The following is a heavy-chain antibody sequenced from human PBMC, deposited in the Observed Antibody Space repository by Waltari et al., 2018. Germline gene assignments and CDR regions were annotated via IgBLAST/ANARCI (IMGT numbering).Heavy chain of an antibody. D-gene: IGHD3-3*01. CDR2: ISYSGTT. V-gene: IGHV4-39*07. J-gene: IGHJ5*02. CDR1: GGSISSGSYY. CDR3: ARYYGNGEGWLDP. Sequence: QLQLQESGPGLVKPSETLSLTCTVSGGSISSGSYYWGWIRQPPGKGLASIGYISYSGTTYYNLALKSRVTMSVDTSRDQYSLSLRSVAAADTAVYYCARYYGNGEGWLDPWGQGTLVTVSS.